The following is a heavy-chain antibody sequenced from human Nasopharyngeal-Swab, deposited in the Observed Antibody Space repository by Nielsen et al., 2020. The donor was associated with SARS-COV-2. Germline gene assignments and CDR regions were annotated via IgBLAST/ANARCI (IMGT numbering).Heavy chain of an antibody. CDR2: ISGSGGST. V-gene: IGHV3-23*01. Sequence: VRQAPGKGLEWVSAISGSGGSTYYADSVKGRFTISRDNSKNTLYLQMNSLRAEDTAVYYCAKTAGAADYYYYYYMDVWGKGTTVTVSS. D-gene: IGHD6-13*01. CDR3: AKTAGAADYYYYYYMDV. J-gene: IGHJ6*03.